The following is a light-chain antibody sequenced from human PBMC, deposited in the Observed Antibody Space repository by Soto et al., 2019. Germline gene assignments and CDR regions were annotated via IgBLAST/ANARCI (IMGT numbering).Light chain of an antibody. V-gene: IGLV2-14*01. CDR3: SSYTSSILV. Sequence: QSVLTQPASVSGSPGQSITISCTGTNSDVGGYNYVSWYQQYPGKAPKLMIYEVSNRPSGVSNRFSGSKSGNTASLTISGRQAEDEADYYCSSYTSSILVFGGGTKVTVL. CDR1: NSDVGGYNY. J-gene: IGLJ3*02. CDR2: EVS.